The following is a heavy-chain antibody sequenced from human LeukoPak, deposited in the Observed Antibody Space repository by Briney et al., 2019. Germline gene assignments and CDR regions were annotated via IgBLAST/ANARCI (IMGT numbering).Heavy chain of an antibody. CDR3: ARAVGTSRNFFDY. J-gene: IGHJ4*02. V-gene: IGHV4-39*07. CDR2: IYSGGIT. D-gene: IGHD4-23*01. CDR1: GVSISSTGSF. Sequence: SETLSLTCTVPGVSISSTGSFWGWIRQPPGKGLEWIGSIYSGGITYYNPSLKSRVTISVDTSKNQFSLNLSSVTAADTAMYYCARAVGTSRNFFDYWGQGTLVTVSS.